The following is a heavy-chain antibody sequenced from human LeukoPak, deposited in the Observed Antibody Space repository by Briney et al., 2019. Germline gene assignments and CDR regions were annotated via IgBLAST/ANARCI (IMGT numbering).Heavy chain of an antibody. CDR2: ISSSSSTI. CDR3: AREKVGAADPFDY. J-gene: IGHJ4*02. Sequence: GGSLRLSCAASGFTFSRYGMSWVRQAPGKGLEWASYISSSSSTIYYADSVKGRFTISRDNAKNSLYLQMNSLRDDDTSLYYCAREKVGAADPFDYWGQGTLVTVSS. D-gene: IGHD1-26*01. CDR1: GFTFSRYG. V-gene: IGHV3-48*02.